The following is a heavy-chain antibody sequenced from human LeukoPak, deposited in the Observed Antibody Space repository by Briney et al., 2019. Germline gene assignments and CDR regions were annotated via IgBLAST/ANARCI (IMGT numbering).Heavy chain of an antibody. CDR1: GYSISSGYN. V-gene: IGHV4-38-2*02. CDR3: ARDGYYDSSGYAHDAFDI. Sequence: SETLSLTCTVSGYSISSGYNWGWIRQPPGKGLEWVGNIYQSGSTNYNPSLKSRVTISLDTSKNQFSLKLSSVTAADAAVYYCARDGYYDSSGYAHDAFDIWGQGTMVTVSS. D-gene: IGHD3-22*01. J-gene: IGHJ3*02. CDR2: IYQSGST.